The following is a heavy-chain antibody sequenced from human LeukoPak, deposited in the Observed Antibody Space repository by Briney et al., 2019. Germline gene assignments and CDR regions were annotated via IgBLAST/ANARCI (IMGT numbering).Heavy chain of an antibody. J-gene: IGHJ5*02. CDR2: IYYSGST. D-gene: IGHD3-10*01. CDR1: GGSLSSGGYY. Sequence: SETLSLTCTVSGGSLSSGGYYWSWIRQHPGKGLEWIGYIYYSGSTYYNPSLKSRVTISVDTSKNQFSLKLSSVTAADTAVYYCARGSYYYGSGTPYNWFGPWGQGTLVTVSS. V-gene: IGHV4-31*03. CDR3: ARGSYYYGSGTPYNWFGP.